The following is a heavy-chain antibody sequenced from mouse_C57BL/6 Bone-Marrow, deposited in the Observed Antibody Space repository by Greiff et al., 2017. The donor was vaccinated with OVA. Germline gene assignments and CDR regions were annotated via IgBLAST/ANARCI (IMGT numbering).Heavy chain of an antibody. Sequence: VQLQQSVAELVRPGASVKLSCTASGFDIKNTYMHWVKQRPEQGLEWIGRIDPANGNTKYAPKFQGKATITADTSSNTAYLQLSSLTSEDTAIYYCARDYYGSSPLFDYWGQGTTLTVSS. J-gene: IGHJ2*01. V-gene: IGHV14-3*01. CDR1: GFDIKNTY. D-gene: IGHD1-1*01. CDR3: ARDYYGSSPLFDY. CDR2: IDPANGNT.